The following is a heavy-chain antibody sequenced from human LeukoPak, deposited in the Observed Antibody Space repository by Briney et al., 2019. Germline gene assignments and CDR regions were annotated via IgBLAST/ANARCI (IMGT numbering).Heavy chain of an antibody. D-gene: IGHD6-13*01. J-gene: IGHJ5*02. V-gene: IGHV1-69*01. CDR1: GGTFSSYA. Sequence: ASVEVSCKASGGTFSSYAISWVRQAPGQGLEWMGGIIPIFGTANYAQKFQGRVTITADESTSTAYMELSSLRSEDTAVYYCARRRGLLAANRNWFDPWGQGTLVTVSS. CDR2: IIPIFGTA. CDR3: ARRRGLLAANRNWFDP.